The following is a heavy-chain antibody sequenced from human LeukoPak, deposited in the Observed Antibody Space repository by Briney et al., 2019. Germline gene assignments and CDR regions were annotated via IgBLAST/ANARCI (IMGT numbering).Heavy chain of an antibody. CDR2: INPSGGST. CDR1: GYTFTSYY. V-gene: IGHV1-46*01. J-gene: IGHJ4*02. CDR3: ARLMAPVGKRSTPFNY. D-gene: IGHD1-1*01. Sequence: ASVKVSCKASGYTFTSYYMHWVRQAPGQGLEWMGIINPSGGSTSYAQKFQGRVTMTRDMSTSTVYMELSSLRSEGTAVYYCARLMAPVGKRSTPFNYWGQGTLVTVSS.